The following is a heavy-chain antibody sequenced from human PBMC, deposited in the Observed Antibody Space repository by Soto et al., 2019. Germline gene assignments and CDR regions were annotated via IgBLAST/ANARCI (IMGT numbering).Heavy chain of an antibody. V-gene: IGHV4-39*01. CDR2: IYYSGST. CDR1: GGSISSSSYY. D-gene: IGHD2-15*01. CDR3: ARQGRVFCSGGSCYGPEGAFDI. Sequence: QLQLQESGPGLVKPSETLSLTCTVSGGSISSSSYYWGWIRQPPGKGLEWIGSIYYSGSTYYNPSLKSRVTISVDTSKNQFSLKLSSVTAADTAVYYCARQGRVFCSGGSCYGPEGAFDIWGQGTMLTVSS. J-gene: IGHJ3*02.